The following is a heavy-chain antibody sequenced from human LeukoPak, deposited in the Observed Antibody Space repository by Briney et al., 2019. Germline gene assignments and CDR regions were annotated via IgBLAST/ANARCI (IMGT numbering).Heavy chain of an antibody. J-gene: IGHJ5*02. Sequence: EASVKVSCKASGGTFSSYAISWVRQAPGQGLEWMGGIIPIFGTANYAQKFQGRVTITADESTSTAYMGLSSLRSEDTAVYYCARFPVLSGDYAMWFDPWGQGTLVTVSS. CDR1: GGTFSSYA. CDR3: ARFPVLSGDYAMWFDP. D-gene: IGHD4-17*01. V-gene: IGHV1-69*13. CDR2: IIPIFGTA.